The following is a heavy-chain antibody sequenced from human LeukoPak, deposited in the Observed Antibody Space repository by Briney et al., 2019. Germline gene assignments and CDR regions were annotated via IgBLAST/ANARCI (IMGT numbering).Heavy chain of an antibody. J-gene: IGHJ3*02. CDR2: IYTSGST. CDR3: ARGVWWDPPGYDAFDI. Sequence: PSETLSLTCTVSGGSISSYYWSWIRQPAGKGLEWIGRIYTSGSTNYNPSLKSRVTMSVDTSKNQFSLKLSSVTAADTAVYYCARGVWWDPPGYDAFDIWGQGTMVTVSS. D-gene: IGHD2-8*02. CDR1: GGSISSYY. V-gene: IGHV4-4*07.